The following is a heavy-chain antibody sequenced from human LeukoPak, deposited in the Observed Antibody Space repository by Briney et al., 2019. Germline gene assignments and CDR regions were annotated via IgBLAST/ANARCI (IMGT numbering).Heavy chain of an antibody. V-gene: IGHV4-38-2*02. Sequence: SETLSLTCTVSGYSISSGYYWGWIRQPPGKGLEWIGSIYHSGSTYYNPSLKSRVTISVDTSKNQFSLKLSSVTAADTAVYYCARVQGGSSWYFDYWGQGTLVTVSS. J-gene: IGHJ4*02. D-gene: IGHD6-13*01. CDR1: GYSISSGYY. CDR2: IYHSGST. CDR3: ARVQGGSSWYFDY.